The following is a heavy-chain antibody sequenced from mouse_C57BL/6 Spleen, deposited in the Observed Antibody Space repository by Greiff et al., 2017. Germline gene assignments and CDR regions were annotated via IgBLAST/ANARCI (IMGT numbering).Heavy chain of an antibody. V-gene: IGHV1-18*01. J-gene: IGHJ3*01. Sequence: EVQLQQSGPELVKPGASVKIPCKASGYTFTDYNMDWVKQSHGKSLEWIGDINPNNGGTIYNQKFKGKATLTVDKSSSTAYMELRSLTSEDTAVYYCARVPMVTTGRLFAYWGQGTLVTVSA. CDR1: GYTFTDYN. D-gene: IGHD2-2*01. CDR2: INPNNGGT. CDR3: ARVPMVTTGRLFAY.